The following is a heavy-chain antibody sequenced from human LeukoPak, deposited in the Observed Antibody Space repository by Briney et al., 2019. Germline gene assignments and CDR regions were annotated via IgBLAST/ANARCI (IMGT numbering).Heavy chain of an antibody. Sequence: GGSLRLSCAASGLTFSSYWMSWVRQAPGKGLEWVANIKQDGSEKYYVDSVKGRFTISRDNAKNSLYLQMNSLRAEDTAVYYCARDMGWLPRPWGQGTLVTVSS. V-gene: IGHV3-7*01. D-gene: IGHD5-12*01. CDR1: GLTFSSYW. J-gene: IGHJ5*02. CDR2: IKQDGSEK. CDR3: ARDMGWLPRP.